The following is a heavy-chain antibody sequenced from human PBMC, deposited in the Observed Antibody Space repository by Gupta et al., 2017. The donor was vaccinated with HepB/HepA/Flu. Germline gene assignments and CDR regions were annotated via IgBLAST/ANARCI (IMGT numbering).Heavy chain of an antibody. Sequence: QVQLVQSGAEVKKPGASVKVSCKVSGYTLTELSMHWVRQAPGKGLEWMGGFDPEDGETIYAQQFQGRVTMTEDTPTDTAYMGLSSLRSEDTAVYYCATESRGGYGRLYYYGMDVWGQGTTVTVSS. CDR2: FDPEDGET. D-gene: IGHD5-12*01. CDR1: GYTLTELS. J-gene: IGHJ6*02. CDR3: ATESRGGYGRLYYYGMDV. V-gene: IGHV1-24*01.